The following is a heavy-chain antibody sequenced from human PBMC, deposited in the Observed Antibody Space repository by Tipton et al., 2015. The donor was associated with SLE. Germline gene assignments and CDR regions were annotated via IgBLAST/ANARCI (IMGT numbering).Heavy chain of an antibody. CDR2: IHESGRT. CDR3: ARNGFYSLDY. V-gene: IGHV4-4*02. J-gene: IGHJ4*02. D-gene: IGHD4-11*01. CDR1: GASIRSNNW. Sequence: SLRLSRAVSGASIRSNNWWSWVRQSPGKGREWIGEIHESGRTSYNPSLKSRVTMSMDKSNNQLSLTLKSVSAADTAVYYCARNGFYSLDYWGRGILVTVSS.